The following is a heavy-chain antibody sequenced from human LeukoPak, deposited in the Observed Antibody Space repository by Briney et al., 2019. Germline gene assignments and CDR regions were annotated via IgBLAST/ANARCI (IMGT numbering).Heavy chain of an antibody. CDR1: GFTFSSYA. CDR2: ISGSGGST. CDR3: AKSLSFLLYYMDV. D-gene: IGHD2-15*01. J-gene: IGHJ6*03. Sequence: GSLRLSCAASGFTFSSYAMSWVRQAPGKGLEWVSAISGSGGSTYYADSVKGRFTISRDNSKNTLYLQMNSLRAEDMAVYYCAKSLSFLLYYMDVWGKGTTVTVSS. V-gene: IGHV3-23*01.